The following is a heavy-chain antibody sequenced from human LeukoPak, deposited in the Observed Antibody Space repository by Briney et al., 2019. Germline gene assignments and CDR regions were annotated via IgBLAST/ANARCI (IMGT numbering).Heavy chain of an antibody. D-gene: IGHD6-13*01. CDR1: GFTFSSYA. CDR2: ISGSGDTT. CDR3: AKGDYSSSWYAFDY. J-gene: IGHJ4*02. V-gene: IGHV3-23*01. Sequence: PGGSLRLSCAASGFTFSSYAMSWVRQAPGKGLEWVSAISGSGDTTHYVDSVKGRFTFSRDNSKNTLYLQMNSLRAEDTAVYYCAKGDYSSSWYAFDYWGQGTLVTVSS.